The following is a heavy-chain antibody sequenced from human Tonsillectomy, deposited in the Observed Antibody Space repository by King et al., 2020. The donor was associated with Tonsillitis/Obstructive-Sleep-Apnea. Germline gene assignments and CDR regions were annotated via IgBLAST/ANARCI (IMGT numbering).Heavy chain of an antibody. CDR2: IRHDGSEI. V-gene: IGHV3-7*03. Sequence: VQLVESGGGLVQPGGSLRLSCAASGFTFSSHWMTWVRQAPGKGLEWVANIRHDGSEIEYVDSVKGRFTISRDNAKNSLYLQMNSLRDEDTALYYCARDPYSGCCSGGSCYGAFDIWGQGKMVTVSS. D-gene: IGHD2-15*01. J-gene: IGHJ3*02. CDR3: ARDPYSGCCSGGSCYGAFDI. CDR1: GFTFSSHW.